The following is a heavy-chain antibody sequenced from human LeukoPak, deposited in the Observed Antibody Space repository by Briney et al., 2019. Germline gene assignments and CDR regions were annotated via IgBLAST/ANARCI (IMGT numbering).Heavy chain of an antibody. CDR3: ARAYYGGNDAFDI. D-gene: IGHD4-23*01. CDR2: IYHSGST. Sequence: PLETLSLTCAVSGGSISSSNWWSWVRQPPGKGLEWIGEIYHSGSTNYNPSLKSRVTISVDRSKNQFSLKLSSVTAADTAVYYCARAYYGGNDAFDIWGQGTMVTVSS. CDR1: GGSISSSNW. V-gene: IGHV4-4*02. J-gene: IGHJ3*02.